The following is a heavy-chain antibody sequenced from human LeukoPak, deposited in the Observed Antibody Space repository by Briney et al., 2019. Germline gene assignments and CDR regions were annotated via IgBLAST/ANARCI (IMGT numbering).Heavy chain of an antibody. D-gene: IGHD4-17*01. Sequence: GGSLRLSCAASGFTFSSYSMNWVRQAPGKGLEWVSSISSSSSYIYYADSVKGRFTISRDNAKNSLYLQMNSLRAEDTAVYYCAREYGDYPSNYYGMDVWGQGTRSPSP. J-gene: IGHJ6*02. CDR2: ISSSSSYI. CDR3: AREYGDYPSNYYGMDV. V-gene: IGHV3-21*01. CDR1: GFTFSSYS.